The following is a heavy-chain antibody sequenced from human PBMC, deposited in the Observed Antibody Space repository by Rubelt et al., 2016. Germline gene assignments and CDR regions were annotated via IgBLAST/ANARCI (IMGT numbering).Heavy chain of an antibody. V-gene: IGHV3-33*01. CDR3: ARDPVGGNVRQFDY. J-gene: IGHJ4*02. CDR2: IWSDGRDN. CDR1: GFTFRTYG. D-gene: IGHD1-26*01. Sequence: VQLLESGGGLVQPGGSLRLSCAASGFTFRTYGMHWVRQAPGTGLEWVAVIWSDGRDNYYADSVKGRFTIPSDNSKNKLYLQMKRRGVEETAMYYWARDPVGGNVRQFDYWGQGTLVTVSS.